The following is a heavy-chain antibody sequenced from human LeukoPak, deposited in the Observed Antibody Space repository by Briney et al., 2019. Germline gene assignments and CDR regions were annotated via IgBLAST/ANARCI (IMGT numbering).Heavy chain of an antibody. V-gene: IGHV3-7*01. CDR1: GFTFSTSW. J-gene: IGHJ4*02. CDR2: IKQDGSET. CDR3: AKSLDY. Sequence: GGSLRLSCAASGFTFSTSWMDWVRQAPGKGLEWVANIKQDGSETYCVDSAKGRFTISRDNAKNSLYLQMDSLRVDDTAIYYCAKSLDYWGQGTLVTVSS.